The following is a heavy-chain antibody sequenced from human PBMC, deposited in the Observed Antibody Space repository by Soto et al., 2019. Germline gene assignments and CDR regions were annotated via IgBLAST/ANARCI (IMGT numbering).Heavy chain of an antibody. V-gene: IGHV1-69*01. CDR1: GGPFSSYA. CDR3: ARGKNYVLLNWFAT. D-gene: IGHD3-10*01. CDR2: IIPIFGTA. Sequence: SSVQPSCTASGGPFSSYAISWVRQAPGQGLEWMGGIIPIFGTANYAQKFQGRVTITADESTSTAYMELSSLRSEDTAVYYWARGKNYVLLNWFATWGQGAMVTVSS. J-gene: IGHJ5*02.